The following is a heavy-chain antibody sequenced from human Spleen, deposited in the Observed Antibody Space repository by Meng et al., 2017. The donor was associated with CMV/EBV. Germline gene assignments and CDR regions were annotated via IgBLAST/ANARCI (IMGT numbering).Heavy chain of an antibody. V-gene: IGHV3-11*01. D-gene: IGHD2-2*01. Sequence: GGSLRLSCTASEFTFSHYYMSWIRQAPGKGLEWISYIGTNGSSIYYADSVKGRFTISRDNTKNSLYLQMNSLRADDTAVYYCARDVGCSRTSCYYYYGMDLWGLGTTVTVSS. CDR1: EFTFSHYY. J-gene: IGHJ6*02. CDR2: IGTNGSSI. CDR3: ARDVGCSRTSCYYYYGMDL.